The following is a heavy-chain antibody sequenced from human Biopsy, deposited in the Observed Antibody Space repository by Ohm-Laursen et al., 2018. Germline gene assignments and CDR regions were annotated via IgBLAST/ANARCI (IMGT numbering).Heavy chain of an antibody. D-gene: IGHD3-22*01. CDR3: ARSPPPYYYDNSGYYWIN. CDR1: GGSISSRTFY. V-gene: IGHV4-39*01. CDR2: VDYSGSG. Sequence: SDTLSLTCTVSGGSISSRTFYWGWIRQPPGKGLEWIGSVDYSGSGHYNPSLESRITISVDTSKNQFSLRLSSVTAADTAVYYCARSPPPYYYDNSGYYWINWGQGTLVTVSS. J-gene: IGHJ4*02.